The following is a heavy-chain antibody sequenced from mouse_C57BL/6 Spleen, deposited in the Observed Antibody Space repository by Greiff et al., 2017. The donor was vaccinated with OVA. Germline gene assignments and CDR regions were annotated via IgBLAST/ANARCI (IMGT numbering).Heavy chain of an antibody. Sequence: EVQLQQSGPELVKPGASVKISCKASGYTFTDYYMNWVKQSHGKSLEWIGDINPNNGGTSYNQKFKGKATLTVDKSSSTAYMELRSLTSEDSAVYYCARWAYYRAMDYWGQGTSVTVSS. CDR3: ARWAYYRAMDY. V-gene: IGHV1-26*01. J-gene: IGHJ4*01. D-gene: IGHD2-14*01. CDR1: GYTFTDYY. CDR2: INPNNGGT.